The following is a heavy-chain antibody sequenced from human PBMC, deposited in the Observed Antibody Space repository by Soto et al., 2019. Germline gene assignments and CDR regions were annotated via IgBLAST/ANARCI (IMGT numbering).Heavy chain of an antibody. V-gene: IGHV1-69*13. Sequence: SVKVSCKASGGTFSSYAISWVRQAPGQGLEWMGGVIPIFGTANYAQKFQGRVTITADESASTAYMELSSLRSEDTAVYYCARGPLGYSYGYYFDYWGQGTLVTVSS. D-gene: IGHD5-18*01. CDR3: ARGPLGYSYGYYFDY. CDR1: GGTFSSYA. CDR2: VIPIFGTA. J-gene: IGHJ4*02.